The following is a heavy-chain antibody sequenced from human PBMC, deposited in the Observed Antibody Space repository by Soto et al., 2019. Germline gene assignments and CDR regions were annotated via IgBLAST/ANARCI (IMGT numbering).Heavy chain of an antibody. Sequence: EVQLVESGGGLVQPGGSLRLSCSASGFTFSSYAMHWVRQAPGKGLEYVSAISSNGGSTYYADSVKGRFTISRDNSKNTLYLQMSSLRAEHTAVYYCVKDLTKYSSSWYSPDYWGQGTLVTVSS. CDR3: VKDLTKYSSSWYSPDY. J-gene: IGHJ4*02. D-gene: IGHD6-13*01. CDR2: ISSNGGST. V-gene: IGHV3-64D*06. CDR1: GFTFSSYA.